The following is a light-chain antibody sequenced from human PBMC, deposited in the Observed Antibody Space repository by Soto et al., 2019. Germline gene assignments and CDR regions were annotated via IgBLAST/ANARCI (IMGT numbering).Light chain of an antibody. CDR2: GAS. CDR3: QQYGSSPT. Sequence: EIVLTQSPGTLSLSPGERATLSCRASQSVSSGYLAWYQQKPGQAPRLLIHGASSRATGIPDRFSGSGSGTDFTLTISRLEPEDFAVFYCQQYGSSPTFGGGTKVEIK. CDR1: QSVSSGY. J-gene: IGKJ4*01. V-gene: IGKV3-20*01.